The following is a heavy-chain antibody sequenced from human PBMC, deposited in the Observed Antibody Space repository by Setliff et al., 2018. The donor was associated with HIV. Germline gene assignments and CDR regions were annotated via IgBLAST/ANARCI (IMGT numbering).Heavy chain of an antibody. V-gene: IGHV4-39*01. J-gene: IGHJ3*02. D-gene: IGHD3-3*01. CDR2: ISYSGIT. CDR1: GGSFTSRSYY. CDR3: ARSKTFYDFWGGYYTHGAFKI. Sequence: SETLSLTCTVSGGSFTSRSYYWGWIRQPPGKGLEWIGSISYSGITYYNPSLKSRVTISVDTSKNQFSLNLTSVTAADTAVYYCARSKTFYDFWGGYYTHGAFKIWGQGTMVTVS.